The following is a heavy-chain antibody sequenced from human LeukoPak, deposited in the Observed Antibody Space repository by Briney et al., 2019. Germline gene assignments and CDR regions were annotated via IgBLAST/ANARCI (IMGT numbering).Heavy chain of an antibody. CDR1: GGTFSSYA. D-gene: IGHD3-10*01. Sequence: ASVKVSCKASGGTFSSYAISWVRQAPGQGLEWMGGIIPIFGTANYAQKFQGRVTITADESTSTAYMELRSLRSDDTAVYYCARDGSGVWFDYWGQGTLVTVSS. CDR2: IIPIFGTA. CDR3: ARDGSGVWFDY. J-gene: IGHJ4*02. V-gene: IGHV1-69*13.